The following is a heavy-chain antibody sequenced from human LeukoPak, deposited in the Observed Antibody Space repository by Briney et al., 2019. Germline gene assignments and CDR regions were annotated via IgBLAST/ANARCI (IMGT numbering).Heavy chain of an antibody. D-gene: IGHD2-21*02. Sequence: GGSLRLSCSVSGFTFSSYAMHWVRQAPGKGLEYVSAISSNGGSTYYADSVKGRFTISRDNSKNTLYLQVSSLRPEDTAVYYCVKERVVTAAFDIWGQGTMVTVSS. CDR1: GFTFSSYA. J-gene: IGHJ3*02. CDR3: VKERVVTAAFDI. CDR2: ISSNGGST. V-gene: IGHV3-64D*09.